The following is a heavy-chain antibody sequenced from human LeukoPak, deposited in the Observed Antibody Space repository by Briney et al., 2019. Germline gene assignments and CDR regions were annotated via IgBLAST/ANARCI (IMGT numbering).Heavy chain of an antibody. Sequence: SETLSLTCTVSGGSISSSSYYWGWIRQPPGKGLEWIGSIYYSGSTYYNPSLKSRVTISVDTSKNQFSLKLSPVTAADTAVYYCATGRITIFGVVIIPDAFDIWGQGTMVTVSS. V-gene: IGHV4-39*01. CDR3: ATGRITIFGVVIIPDAFDI. D-gene: IGHD3-3*01. CDR2: IYYSGST. CDR1: GGSISSSSYY. J-gene: IGHJ3*02.